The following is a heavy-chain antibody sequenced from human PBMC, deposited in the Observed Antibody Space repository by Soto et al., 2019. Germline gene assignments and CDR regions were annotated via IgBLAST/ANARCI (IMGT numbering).Heavy chain of an antibody. CDR3: ARRGTYISESLDV. CDR2: INPNSGGT. V-gene: IGHV1-2*02. J-gene: IGHJ6*02. D-gene: IGHD3-3*01. CDR1: GYTFTGHY. Sequence: ASMKVYCKASGYTFTGHYMHWVRQAPGQVLEWMGWINPNSGGTNYAQKFQGGVTMTRDTSISTAYMELSRLRSDDTAVYYCARRGTYISESLDVWGQRSTVTVSS.